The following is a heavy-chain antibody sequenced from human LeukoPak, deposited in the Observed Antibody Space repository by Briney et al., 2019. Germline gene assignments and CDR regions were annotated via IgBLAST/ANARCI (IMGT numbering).Heavy chain of an antibody. V-gene: IGHV1-69*05. D-gene: IGHD7-27*01. CDR3: ARVGTAYYYYYYMDV. CDR2: IIPIFGTA. CDR1: GGTFSSYA. Sequence: GSSVKVSCKASGGTFSSYAISWVRQAPGQGLEWMGGIIPIFGTANYAQKFQGRVTITTDKSTSTAYMELSSPRSEDTAVYYCARVGTAYYYYYYMDVWGKGTTVTVSS. J-gene: IGHJ6*03.